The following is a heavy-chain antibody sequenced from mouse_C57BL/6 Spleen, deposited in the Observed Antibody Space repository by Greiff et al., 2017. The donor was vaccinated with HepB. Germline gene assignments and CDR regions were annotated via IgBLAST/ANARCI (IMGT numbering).Heavy chain of an antibody. CDR3: AREDYYGSSYGSAMDY. J-gene: IGHJ4*01. CDR2: IHPNSGST. CDR1: GYTFTSYW. V-gene: IGHV1-64*01. Sequence: QVQLQQPGAELVKPGASVKLSCKASGYTFTSYWMHWVKQRPGQGLEWIGMIHPNSGSTNYSEKFKSKATLTVDKSSSTAYMQLSSLTSEDSAVYYWAREDYYGSSYGSAMDYWGQGTSVTVSS. D-gene: IGHD1-1*01.